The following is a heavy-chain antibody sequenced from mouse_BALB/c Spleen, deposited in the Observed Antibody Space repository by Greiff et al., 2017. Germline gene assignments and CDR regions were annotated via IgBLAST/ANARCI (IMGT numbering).Heavy chain of an antibody. D-gene: IGHD1-1*01. CDR2: IRNKANGYTT. J-gene: IGHJ4*01. CDR3: ARDRTTVVATDAMDY. V-gene: IGHV7-3*02. CDR1: GFPFTDYY. Sequence: EVTLVESGGGLVQPGGSLRLSCATSGFPFTDYYMSWVRQPPGKALEWLGFIRNKANGYTTEYSASVKGRFTISRDNSQSILYLQMNTLRAEDSATYYCARDRTTVVATDAMDYWGQGTSVTVSS.